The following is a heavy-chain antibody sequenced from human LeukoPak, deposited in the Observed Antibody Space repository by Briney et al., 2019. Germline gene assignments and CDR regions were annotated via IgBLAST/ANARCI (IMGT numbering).Heavy chain of an antibody. V-gene: IGHV3-21*01. CDR1: GFTFSSYS. D-gene: IGHD3-22*01. Sequence: GGSLRLSWAASGFTFSSYSMGWVRQAAGAGRGCVSSISSVISYIFYADSGKGRFTISRATANNSLCLQIDSLMTEDPCLSYCARGRRIYYDSNGIDYWGQGALVTVSS. CDR2: ISSVISYI. CDR3: ARGRRIYYDSNGIDY. J-gene: IGHJ4*02.